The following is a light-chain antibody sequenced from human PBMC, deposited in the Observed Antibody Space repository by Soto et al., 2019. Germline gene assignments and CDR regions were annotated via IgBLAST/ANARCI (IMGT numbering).Light chain of an antibody. V-gene: IGLV3-1*01. CDR3: QAWDGSTTVV. J-gene: IGLJ2*01. CDR2: QDQ. CDR1: NLGDKF. Sequence: SYELTQPPSVSVSPGQTASITCSGDNLGDKFVSWYQKRPGQPPVLVMFQDQKRPSGIPERFSGSNSGNTATLTISGTQAMDEADYSCQAWDGSTTVVFGGGTKLTVL.